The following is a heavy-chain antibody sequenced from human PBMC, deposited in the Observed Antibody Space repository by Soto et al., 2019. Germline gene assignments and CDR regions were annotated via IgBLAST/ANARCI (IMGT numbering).Heavy chain of an antibody. CDR1: GATISNYY. D-gene: IGHD4-17*01. Sequence: SETLSLTCSVSGATISNYYWSWIRQPPGKGLELIGYMYYGGRTNYNPSLQSRVTMSVDTSKSQFSLKLTSVTAADTAVYYCARARVTRTNWFDPWGQGTLVTVSS. CDR3: ARARVTRTNWFDP. CDR2: MYYGGRT. V-gene: IGHV4-59*01. J-gene: IGHJ5*02.